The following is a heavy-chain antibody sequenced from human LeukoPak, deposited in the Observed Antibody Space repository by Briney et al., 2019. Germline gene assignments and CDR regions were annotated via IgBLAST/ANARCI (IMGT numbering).Heavy chain of an antibody. Sequence: SETLSLTCTVSGGSISSSSYYWGWIRQPPGKGLEWIGSIYYSGSTYYNPSLKSRVTISVDTSKNQFSLKLSSVTAADTAVYYCARDRHAYKGAFDIWGQGTMVTVSS. D-gene: IGHD1-1*01. J-gene: IGHJ3*02. V-gene: IGHV4-39*07. CDR3: ARDRHAYKGAFDI. CDR1: GGSISSSSYY. CDR2: IYYSGST.